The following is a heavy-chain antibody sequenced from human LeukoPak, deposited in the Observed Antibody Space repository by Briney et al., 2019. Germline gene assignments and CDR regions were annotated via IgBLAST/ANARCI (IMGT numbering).Heavy chain of an antibody. CDR3: ARAEGGSSGWYYGYYYYYGMDV. Sequence: PGGSLRLSCAASGFTFSSYWMSWVRQAPGKGLEWVAHIKQDGSEKYYVDSVKGRFTISRDNAKNSLYLQMNSLRAEDTAVYYCARAEGGSSGWYYGYYYYYGMDVWGQGTTVTVSS. D-gene: IGHD6-19*01. CDR2: IKQDGSEK. CDR1: GFTFSSYW. J-gene: IGHJ6*02. V-gene: IGHV3-7*01.